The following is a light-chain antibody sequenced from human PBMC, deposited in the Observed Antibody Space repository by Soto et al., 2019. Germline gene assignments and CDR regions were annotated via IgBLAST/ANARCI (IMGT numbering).Light chain of an antibody. CDR1: QSLRNTY. Sequence: EILLTQSPGTLSLSPGERATLSCRASQSLRNTYLSWYQQKPGQAPRLLIYGVYSRATGIPDRFSASRSGTDFTLTISRLEPEDFAVYYCQQYESSPRTFGQGTKVDIK. CDR2: GVY. V-gene: IGKV3-20*01. CDR3: QQYESSPRT. J-gene: IGKJ1*01.